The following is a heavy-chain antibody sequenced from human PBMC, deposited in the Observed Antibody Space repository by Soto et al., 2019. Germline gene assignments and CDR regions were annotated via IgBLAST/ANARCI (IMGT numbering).Heavy chain of an antibody. CDR3: ARWAVDDFWSGYYSDY. CDR1: GFTFSDYF. D-gene: IGHD3-3*01. CDR2: ISSSDSTI. J-gene: IGHJ4*02. V-gene: IGHV3-11*01. Sequence: QVQLVESGGGLVKPGGALRLSWAASGFTFSDYFMSWIRQAPGKGLEWVSSISSSDSTIYYADSVKGRFTISRDNAKNSLYLQMNSLRAEDTAVYYCARWAVDDFWSGYYSDYWGQGTLVTVSS.